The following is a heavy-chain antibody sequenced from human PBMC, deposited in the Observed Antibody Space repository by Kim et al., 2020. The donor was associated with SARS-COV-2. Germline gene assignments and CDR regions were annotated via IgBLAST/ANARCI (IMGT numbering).Heavy chain of an antibody. CDR3: ATTSRYVMVPASNWFDA. J-gene: IGHJ5*02. Sequence: ASVKVSCKTSGFSFTTNGISWVRQAPGQGLEWLGWISGYNAKTTYAQNFQGRVSMTTDTSTSTAYMELRTLRSDDTAVYYCATTSRYVMVPASNWFDAWGQGTLITVSS. V-gene: IGHV1-18*01. CDR2: ISGYNAKT. CDR1: GFSFTTNG. D-gene: IGHD2-8*01.